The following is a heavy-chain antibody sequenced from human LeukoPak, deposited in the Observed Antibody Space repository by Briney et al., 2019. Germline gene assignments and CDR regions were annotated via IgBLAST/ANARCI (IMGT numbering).Heavy chain of an antibody. J-gene: IGHJ3*02. D-gene: IGHD1-14*01. Sequence: GGSLRLSCAASGFTFSSYGMHWVRQAPGKGLEWVSVVHIGGTTYYADSVKGRFTISRDNSKNTLYLQMNSLRAEDSAVYYCATSFGRGAFDIWGQGTMVTVS. CDR2: VHIGGTT. CDR3: ATSFGRGAFDI. CDR1: GFTFSSYG. V-gene: IGHV3-NL1*01.